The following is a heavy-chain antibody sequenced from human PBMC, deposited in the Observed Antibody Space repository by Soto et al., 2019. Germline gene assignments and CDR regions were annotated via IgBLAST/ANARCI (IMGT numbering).Heavy chain of an antibody. Sequence: QVQLVQSGAEVKKPGSSVKVSCKASGGTFGSYAISWVRQAPGQGLEWMGGINPIPGTANYAQKFQGRVPIAADESSSTAYMELRSLRSEYTAAYYCARSQGSSTSLEIYYYYYYGMDVWGQETRVTVS. CDR2: INPIPGTA. CDR3: ARSQGSSTSLEIYYYYYYGMDV. V-gene: IGHV1-69*01. CDR1: GGTFGSYA. J-gene: IGHJ6*01. D-gene: IGHD2-2*01.